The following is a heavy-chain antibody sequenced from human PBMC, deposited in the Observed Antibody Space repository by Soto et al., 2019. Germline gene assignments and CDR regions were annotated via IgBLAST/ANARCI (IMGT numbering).Heavy chain of an antibody. V-gene: IGHV3-21*01. CDR1: GFTFSSYS. Sequence: GGSLRLSCAASGFTFSSYSMNWVRQAPGKGLEWVSSISSSSSYIYYADSVKGRFTISRDKAKNSLYLQMNSLRAEDTAVYYCARVLSAGDTAMVIGRMPAFDIWGQGTMVTVSS. CDR2: ISSSSSYI. D-gene: IGHD5-18*01. J-gene: IGHJ3*02. CDR3: ARVLSAGDTAMVIGRMPAFDI.